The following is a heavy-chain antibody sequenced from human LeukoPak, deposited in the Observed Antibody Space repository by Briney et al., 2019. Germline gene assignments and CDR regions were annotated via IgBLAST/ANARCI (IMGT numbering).Heavy chain of an antibody. J-gene: IGHJ4*02. Sequence: GGSLRLSCAASGFTFSDYYMSWIRQAPGKGLEWVSYISSSSSYTNYADSVKGRFTISRDNAKNSLYLQMNSLRAEDTAVYYCAREGRCSGGSCYRYYFDYWGQGTLVTVSS. CDR3: AREGRCSGGSCYRYYFDY. CDR2: ISSSSSYT. CDR1: GFTFSDYY. V-gene: IGHV3-11*06. D-gene: IGHD2-15*01.